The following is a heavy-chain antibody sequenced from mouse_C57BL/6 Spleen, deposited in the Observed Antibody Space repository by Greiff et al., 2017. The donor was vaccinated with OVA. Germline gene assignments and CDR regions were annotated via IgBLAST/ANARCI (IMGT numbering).Heavy chain of an antibody. D-gene: IGHD2-4*01. CDR3: ARVYDYDGGYAMDY. Sequence: EVQLVESEGGLVQPGSSMKLSCTASGFTFSDYYMAWVRQVPEKGLEWVANINYDGSSTYYLDSLKSRFIISRDNAKNILYLQMSSLKSEDTATYYCARVYDYDGGYAMDYWGQGTSVTVSS. J-gene: IGHJ4*01. CDR1: GFTFSDYY. CDR2: INYDGSST. V-gene: IGHV5-16*01.